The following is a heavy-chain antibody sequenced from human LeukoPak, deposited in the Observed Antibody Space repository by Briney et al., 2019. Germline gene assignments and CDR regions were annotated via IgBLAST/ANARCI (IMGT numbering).Heavy chain of an antibody. J-gene: IGHJ4*02. CDR1: GFTFSSYW. CDR3: ARGKYDYVWGSYRPFDY. D-gene: IGHD3-16*02. Sequence: GGSLRLSCGASGFTFSSYWMSWVRQAPGKGLEWVANIKQDGREKYYVDSVKGRFTISRDNAKNSLYLQMNSLRAEDTAVYYCARGKYDYVWGSYRPFDYWGQGTLVTVSS. CDR2: IKQDGREK. V-gene: IGHV3-7*01.